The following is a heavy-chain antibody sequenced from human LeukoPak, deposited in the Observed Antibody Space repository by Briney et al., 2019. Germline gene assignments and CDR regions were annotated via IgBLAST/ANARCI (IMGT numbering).Heavy chain of an antibody. CDR3: ARDYPVVPAATGPPAGD. CDR1: GYTFTSYA. D-gene: IGHD2-2*01. V-gene: IGHV7-4-1*02. J-gene: IGHJ4*02. Sequence: GAPVKVSCKASGYTFTSYAMNWVRQAPGQGPEWMGWINTNTGNPTYAQGFTGRFVFSLDTSVSTAYLQISSLKAEDTAVYYCARDYPVVPAATGPPAGDWGQGTLVTVSS. CDR2: INTNTGNP.